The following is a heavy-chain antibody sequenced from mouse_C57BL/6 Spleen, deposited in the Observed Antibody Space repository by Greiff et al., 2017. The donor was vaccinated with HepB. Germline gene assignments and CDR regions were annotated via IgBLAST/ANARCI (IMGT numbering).Heavy chain of an antibody. V-gene: IGHV1-54*01. D-gene: IGHD1-1*01. CDR1: GYAFTNYL. CDR3: ARNYGSSCFDY. Sequence: VQLQQSGAELVRPGTSVKVSCKASGYAFTNYLIEWVKQRPGQGLEWIGVINPGSGGTNYNEKFKGKATLTADKSSSTAYMQLSSLTSEDSAVYFCARNYGSSCFDYWGQGTTLTVSS. CDR2: INPGSGGT. J-gene: IGHJ2*01.